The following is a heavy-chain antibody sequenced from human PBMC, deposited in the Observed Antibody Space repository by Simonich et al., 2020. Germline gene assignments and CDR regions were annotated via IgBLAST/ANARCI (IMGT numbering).Heavy chain of an antibody. V-gene: IGHV3-30*07. J-gene: IGHJ3*02. CDR3: AREGAGNDAFDI. CDR1: GFTFSSYA. Sequence: QVQLVESGGGVVQPGRSLRLSCAASGFTFSSYAMHWVRQAPGKGREWVAVISNEGSNKDYADSVKGRFTISRENSKNTLYLQMNSLRAEDTAVYYCAREGAGNDAFDIWGQGTMVTVSS. D-gene: IGHD1-26*01. CDR2: ISNEGSNK.